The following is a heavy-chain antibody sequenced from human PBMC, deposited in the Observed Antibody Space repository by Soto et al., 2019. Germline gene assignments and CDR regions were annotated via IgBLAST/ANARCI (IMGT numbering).Heavy chain of an antibody. CDR3: ARTYYYDSSGYLTGLYYYYYGMDV. J-gene: IGHJ6*02. D-gene: IGHD3-22*01. V-gene: IGHV4-30-4*01. CDR1: GGSISSDDYY. CDR2: IYYSGST. Sequence: SETLSLTCTVSGGSISSDDYYWSWIRQPPGKGLEWIGYIYYSGSTYYNPSLKSRVTISVDTSKNQFSLKLSSVTAADTAVYYCARTYYYDSSGYLTGLYYYYYGMDVWGQGTTVTVSS.